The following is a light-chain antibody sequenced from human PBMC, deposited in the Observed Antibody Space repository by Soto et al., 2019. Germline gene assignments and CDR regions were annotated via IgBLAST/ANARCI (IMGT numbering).Light chain of an antibody. J-gene: IGLJ2*01. CDR2: VGTGGIVG. Sequence: QLVLTQPPFPSPSLGASLTPTCTRSTGYSNLKVDWYQQRPGKGPRFVMRVGTGGIVGSKGDGIPDRFSVLGSGLNRYLTIKNIQEEDESDYHCGADHGSGSNFVVVFGGGTKLTVL. CDR1: TGYSNLK. CDR3: GADHGSGSNFVVV. V-gene: IGLV9-49*01.